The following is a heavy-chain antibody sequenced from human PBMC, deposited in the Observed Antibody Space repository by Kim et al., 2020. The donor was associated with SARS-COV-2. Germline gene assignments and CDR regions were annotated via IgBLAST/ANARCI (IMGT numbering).Heavy chain of an antibody. J-gene: IGHJ4*02. CDR1: GGSFSGYY. D-gene: IGHD5-12*01. V-gene: IGHV4-34*01. CDR2: INHSGST. Sequence: SETLSLTCAVYGGSFSGYYWSWIRQPPGKGLEWIGEINHSGSTNYNPSLKSRVTISVDTSKNQFSLKLSSVTAADTAVYYCARGRATMWGFDYWGQGTLVTVSS. CDR3: ARGRATMWGFDY.